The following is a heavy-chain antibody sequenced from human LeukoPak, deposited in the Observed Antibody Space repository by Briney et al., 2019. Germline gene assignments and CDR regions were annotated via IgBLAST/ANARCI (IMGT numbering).Heavy chain of an antibody. CDR3: ARGVQDIVLWVPRPKSYYMDV. Sequence: SETLSLTCAVYGGSFSGYYWSWIRQAPGKGLEWIGEINHSGSTNYNPSLKSRVTISVDTSKNQFSLKLSSVTAADTAVYYCARGVQDIVLWVPRPKSYYMDVWGKGTTVTVS. D-gene: IGHD2-8*02. CDR1: GGSFSGYY. CDR2: INHSGST. V-gene: IGHV4-34*01. J-gene: IGHJ6*03.